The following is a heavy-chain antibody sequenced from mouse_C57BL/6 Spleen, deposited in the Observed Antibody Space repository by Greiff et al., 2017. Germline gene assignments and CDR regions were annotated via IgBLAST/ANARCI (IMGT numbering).Heavy chain of an antibody. D-gene: IGHD1-1*01. J-gene: IGHJ4*01. CDR3: AKKDYGSSYSAMDY. CDR2: IWRGGST. V-gene: IGHV2-5*01. CDR1: GFSLTSYG. Sequence: VKLMESGPGLVQPSQSLSITCTVSGFSLTSYGVHWVRQSPGKGLEWLGVIWRGGSTDYNAAFMSRLSITKDNSSQVFFTMNSLQADDTAIYYCAKKDYGSSYSAMDYWGQGTSVTVSS.